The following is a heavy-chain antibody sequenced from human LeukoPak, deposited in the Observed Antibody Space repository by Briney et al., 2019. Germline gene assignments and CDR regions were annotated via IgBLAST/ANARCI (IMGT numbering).Heavy chain of an antibody. Sequence: PGGSLRLSCAASGFTFSNYYMNWVRQAPGKGLEWVANIKEDGSEIHYVDVVKGRFTISRDNANNSLYLQMNSLRAEDTAVYYCARDLTPLIQLWPRSLDYNYGMDVWGQGTTVTVS. CDR3: ARDLTPLIQLWPRSLDYNYGMDV. CDR2: IKEDGSEI. D-gene: IGHD5-24*01. V-gene: IGHV3-7*01. J-gene: IGHJ6*02. CDR1: GFTFSNYY.